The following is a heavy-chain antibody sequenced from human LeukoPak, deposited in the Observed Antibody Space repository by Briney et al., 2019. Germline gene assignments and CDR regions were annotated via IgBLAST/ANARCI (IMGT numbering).Heavy chain of an antibody. J-gene: IGHJ6*03. D-gene: IGHD3-3*01. CDR3: ARAERNYDFWSGYFAYPQTDYYYYMDV. CDR2: MNPNSGNT. CDR1: GYTFTSYD. V-gene: IGHV1-8*01. Sequence: ASVKVSCKASGYTFTSYDINWVRQATGQGLEWMGWMNPNSGNTGYAQKFQGRVTMTRNTSISTAYMELSSLRSEDTAVYYCARAERNYDFWSGYFAYPQTDYYYYMDVWGKGTTVTISS.